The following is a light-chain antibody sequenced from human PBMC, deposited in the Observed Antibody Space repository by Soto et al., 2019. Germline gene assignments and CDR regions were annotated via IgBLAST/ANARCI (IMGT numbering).Light chain of an antibody. J-gene: IGLJ1*01. Sequence: ALTQPASVSGSPGQSIAISCTGTSSDVGGYNYVSWYQQHPGKAPKLMIHDVTNRPSGVSNRFSGSKSGNTASLTISGLQTEDEADYYCSSYTSSDTYVFGTGTKVTVL. CDR1: SSDVGGYNY. CDR3: SSYTSSDTYV. CDR2: DVT. V-gene: IGLV2-14*01.